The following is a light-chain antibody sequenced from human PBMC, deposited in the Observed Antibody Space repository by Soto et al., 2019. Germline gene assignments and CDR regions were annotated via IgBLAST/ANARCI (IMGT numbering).Light chain of an antibody. CDR1: QSVLYSSNNKNY. CDR2: WAS. Sequence: DIVMTQSPDSLAVSLGERATINCKSSQSVLYSSNNKNYLAWYQQKPGQPPKLLISWASTREYGVPDRFSGSGSGTDFTLTISSLQAEDVAVYYCQQYYSTLWTFGQGTKVEIK. V-gene: IGKV4-1*01. CDR3: QQYYSTLWT. J-gene: IGKJ1*01.